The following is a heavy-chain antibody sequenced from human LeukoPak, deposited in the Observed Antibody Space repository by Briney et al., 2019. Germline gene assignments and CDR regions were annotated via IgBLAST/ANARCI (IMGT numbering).Heavy chain of an antibody. CDR2: ISWNSGSM. V-gene: IGHV3-9*01. CDR3: AKDMATYYDILTGPTPFDY. D-gene: IGHD3-9*01. CDR1: GFTFDDYA. J-gene: IGHJ4*02. Sequence: PGRSLRLSCAASGFTFDDYAMHWVRQAPGKGLEWVSGISWNSGSMGYADSVKGRFTISRDNAKNSLYLQMNSLRAEDTALYYCAKDMATYYDILTGPTPFDYWGQGTLVTVSS.